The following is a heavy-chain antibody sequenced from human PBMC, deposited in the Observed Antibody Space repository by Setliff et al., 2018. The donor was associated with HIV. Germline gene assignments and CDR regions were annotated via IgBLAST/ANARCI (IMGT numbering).Heavy chain of an antibody. V-gene: IGHV4-4*07. CDR2: IYTSGST. J-gene: IGHJ4*02. Sequence: KTSETLSLTCTVSGDSIGYYYWSWIRQPAGRGLEWIGRIYTSGSTNYNPSLKSRVTMSIDTSKKQFSLRLSSVTAADTAVYYCARDQKGYSYGYWGQGKLVTVSS. D-gene: IGHD5-18*01. CDR1: GDSIGYYY. CDR3: ARDQKGYSYGY.